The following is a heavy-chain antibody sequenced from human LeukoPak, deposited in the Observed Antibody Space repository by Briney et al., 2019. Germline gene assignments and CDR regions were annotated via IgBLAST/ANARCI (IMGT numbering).Heavy chain of an antibody. CDR3: ARGYSGSYGAFDI. V-gene: IGHV1-69*05. CDR1: GGTFSSYA. D-gene: IGHD1-26*01. CDR2: IIPIFGTA. Sequence: GASVKVSCKASGGTFSSYAISWVRQAPGQGLEWMGGIIPIFGTANYAQKFQGRVTMARDTSTSTVYMELSSLRSEDTAVYYCARGYSGSYGAFDIWGQGTMVTVSS. J-gene: IGHJ3*02.